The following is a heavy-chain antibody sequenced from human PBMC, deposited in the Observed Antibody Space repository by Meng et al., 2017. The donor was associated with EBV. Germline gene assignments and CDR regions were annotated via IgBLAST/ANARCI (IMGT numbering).Heavy chain of an antibody. V-gene: IGHV7-4-1*02. J-gene: IGHJ4*02. CDR3: ARGVEENGSHYPFDS. D-gene: IGHD1-1*01. CDR1: GYTFRNYA. Sequence: VQLVQSGSEWKRPGASAKVSCKASGYTFRNYAINWMRQVPGQGLEWMGWINTYSGKATFAQGFTGRFVFSLDTPVTTAHLQISGLKTEDSAVYYCARGVEENGSHYPFDSWGQGTLVTVSS. CDR2: INTYSGKA.